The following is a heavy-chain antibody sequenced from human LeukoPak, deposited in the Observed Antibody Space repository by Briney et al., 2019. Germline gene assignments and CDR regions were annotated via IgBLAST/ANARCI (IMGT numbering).Heavy chain of an antibody. CDR1: GYTFTNYG. Sequence: ASVKVSCKASGYTFTNYGISWMRQAPGQGLEWMGWISAYNGDTNYAQKLQGRVTMTTDTSTNTAYMELRSLRSDDTAVYYCASDGYSSASYGMDVWGQGTTVTVSS. J-gene: IGHJ6*02. D-gene: IGHD6-19*01. CDR2: ISAYNGDT. CDR3: ASDGYSSASYGMDV. V-gene: IGHV1-18*01.